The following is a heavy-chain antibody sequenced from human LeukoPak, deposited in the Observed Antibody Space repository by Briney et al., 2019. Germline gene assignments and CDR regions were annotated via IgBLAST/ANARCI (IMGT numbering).Heavy chain of an antibody. J-gene: IGHJ4*02. CDR2: IYYSGST. D-gene: IGHD3-10*01. V-gene: IGHV4-59*01. Sequence: SETLSLTCTISDDSIYDYYWSWLRQPPGQGLEWIGNIYYSGSTNYNPSLESRVTISVDTSKNQFSLNLSAVTAADTAVYYCASVLFSGGRIQDHGDPTFDYWGQGILVTVSS. CDR1: DDSIYDYY. CDR3: ASVLFSGGRIQDHGDPTFDY.